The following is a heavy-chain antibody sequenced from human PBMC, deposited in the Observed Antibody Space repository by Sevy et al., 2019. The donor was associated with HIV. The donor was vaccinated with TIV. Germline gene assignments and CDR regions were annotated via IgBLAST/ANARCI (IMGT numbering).Heavy chain of an antibody. CDR3: VREQITGAKPDYFDY. Sequence: GGSLRLSCAVSGFTFSNYWMSWVRQAPGKGLECVANINQDGGEKYYLDSVKGRFFVSRDNAKNSLDLQMDSLRAEETAVYYSVREQITGAKPDYFDYWGQGTLVTVSS. D-gene: IGHD1-7*01. CDR2: INQDGGEK. CDR1: GFTFSNYW. J-gene: IGHJ4*02. V-gene: IGHV3-7*01.